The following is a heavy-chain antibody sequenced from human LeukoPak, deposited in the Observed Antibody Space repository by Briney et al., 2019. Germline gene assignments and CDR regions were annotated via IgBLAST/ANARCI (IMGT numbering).Heavy chain of an antibody. CDR2: INHSGST. V-gene: IGHV4-34*01. CDR1: GGSFSGYY. D-gene: IGHD2-21*01. Sequence: PSETLPLTCAVYGGSFSGYYWSWIRQPPGKGLEWIGEINHSGSTNYNPSLKSRVTISVDTSKNQFSLKLSSVTAADTAVYYCARGALRSAYDYWGQGTLVTVTS. CDR3: ARGALRSAYDY. J-gene: IGHJ4*02.